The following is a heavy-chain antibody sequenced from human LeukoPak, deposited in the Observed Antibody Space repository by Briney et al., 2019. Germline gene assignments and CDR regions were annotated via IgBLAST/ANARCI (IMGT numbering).Heavy chain of an antibody. V-gene: IGHV3-7*03. CDR3: ARGGGLDV. J-gene: IGHJ6*02. CDR2: INHNGNVN. CDR1: GFTFRNYW. D-gene: IGHD3-16*01. Sequence: GGSLRLSCAASGFTFRNYWMSWVRQAPGKGLEWVASINHNGNVNYYVDSVKGRFTISRDNAKNSLYLQMSNLRAEDTAVYFCARGGGLDVWGQGATVTVSS.